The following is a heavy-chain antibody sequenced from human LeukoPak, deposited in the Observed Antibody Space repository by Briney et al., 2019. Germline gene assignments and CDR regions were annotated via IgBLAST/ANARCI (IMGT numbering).Heavy chain of an antibody. J-gene: IGHJ4*02. CDR1: GYTFSSYF. CDR2: ISAYNGNT. CDR3: ARTVTYYYDSSGYYYFDY. D-gene: IGHD3-22*01. Sequence: ASVKVSCKASGYTFSSYFLSWVRQAPGHGLEWMGWISAYNGNTNYAQKLQGRVTMTTDTSTSTAYMELRSLRSADTAVYYCARTVTYYYDSSGYYYFDYWGQGTLVTVSS. V-gene: IGHV1-18*01.